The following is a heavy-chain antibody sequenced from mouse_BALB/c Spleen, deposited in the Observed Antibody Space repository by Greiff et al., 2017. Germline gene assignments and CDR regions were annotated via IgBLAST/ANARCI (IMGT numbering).Heavy chain of an antibody. CDR3: ARQGYGNGLYAMDY. J-gene: IGHJ4*01. D-gene: IGHD2-10*02. Sequence: EVNLVESGGDLVKPGGSLKLSCAASGFTFSSYGMSWVRQTPDKRLEWVATISSGGSYTYYPDSVKGRFTISRDNAKNTLYLQMSSLKSEDTAMYYCARQGYGNGLYAMDYWGQGTSVTVSS. CDR1: GFTFSSYG. CDR2: ISSGGSYT. V-gene: IGHV5-6*01.